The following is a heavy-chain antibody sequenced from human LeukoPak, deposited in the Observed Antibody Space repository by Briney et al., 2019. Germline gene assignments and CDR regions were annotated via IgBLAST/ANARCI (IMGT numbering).Heavy chain of an antibody. CDR1: GYTFTSYY. CDR3: ARDGASNGDWFDP. J-gene: IGHJ5*02. CDR2: INPSGGST. Sequence: EASVKVSCKASGYTFTSYYMHWVRQAPGQGLEWMGIINPSGGSTSYAQKFQGRVTMTRDTSTSTVYMEPSSLRSEDTAVYYCARDGASNGDWFDPWGQGTLVTVSS. V-gene: IGHV1-46*01. D-gene: IGHD1-26*01.